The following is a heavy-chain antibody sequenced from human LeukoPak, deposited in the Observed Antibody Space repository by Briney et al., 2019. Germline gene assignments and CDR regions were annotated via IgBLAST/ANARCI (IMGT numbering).Heavy chain of an antibody. CDR1: GFTFSHCA. Sequence: RPGGSLRLSCAASGFTFSHCAMHWVRQAPGKGLEWVSVISYDGSHQYSADSVKGRLTISRDNSRHTLYLQMNSLRPEDTAVYYCARARNGTLKYWGQGTLVTVSS. J-gene: IGHJ4*02. D-gene: IGHD1-26*01. CDR2: ISYDGSHQ. CDR3: ARARNGTLKY. V-gene: IGHV3-30*01.